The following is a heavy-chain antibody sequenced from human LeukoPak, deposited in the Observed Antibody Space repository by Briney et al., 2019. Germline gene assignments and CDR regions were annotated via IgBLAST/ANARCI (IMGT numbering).Heavy chain of an antibody. D-gene: IGHD2-21*01. V-gene: IGHV3-53*01. CDR3: AREGPYYGMDV. J-gene: IGHJ6*02. CDR1: GFIVSNNY. Sequence: PGGSLRLSCEASGFIVSNNYMTWVRQAPGKGLEWVSTIYGGGDTYYEDSVKGRFTISRDNSRNTLHLQLNSLRVEDTAQYYCAREGPYYGMDVWGQGTTVTVS. CDR2: IYGGGDT.